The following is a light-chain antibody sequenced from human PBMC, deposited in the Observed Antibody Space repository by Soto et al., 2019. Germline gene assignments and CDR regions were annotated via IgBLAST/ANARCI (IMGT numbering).Light chain of an antibody. Sequence: EKVLTQSPATLSVSPGERATLSCRASQSVSSDLAWYQQKPGQAPRLLIYGASTRATGVPARFSGSGSETEFTLTITSLQSEDFAVYYCQRYDSWPPLFGPGTIVDIK. CDR3: QRYDSWPPL. CDR2: GAS. J-gene: IGKJ3*01. CDR1: QSVSSD. V-gene: IGKV3-15*01.